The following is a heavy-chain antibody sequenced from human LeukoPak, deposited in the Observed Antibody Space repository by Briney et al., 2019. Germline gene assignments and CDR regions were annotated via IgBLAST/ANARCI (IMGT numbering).Heavy chain of an antibody. V-gene: IGHV3-7*04. Sequence: GGSLRLSCVASGFPFSSYWMTWVRQAPGKGLEWVANIKQDGSKKPYVDPVKGRFTISRDNAKNSLYLQMNSLRAEDTAIYYCTRVGYIDEGIDYWGQGTLVTVSS. CDR3: TRVGYIDEGIDY. CDR2: IKQDGSKK. D-gene: IGHD5-24*01. CDR1: GFPFSSYW. J-gene: IGHJ4*02.